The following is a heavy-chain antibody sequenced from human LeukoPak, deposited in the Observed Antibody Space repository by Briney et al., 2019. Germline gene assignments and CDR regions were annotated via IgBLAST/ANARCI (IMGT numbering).Heavy chain of an antibody. CDR2: TYYSGST. CDR1: GGSISSYC. V-gene: IGHV4-59*01. CDR3: AGASSSGWYPDIDY. J-gene: IGHJ4*02. D-gene: IGHD6-19*01. Sequence: SETLSLTCSVSGGSISSYCWIWIRQPPGRGLEWIGYTYYSGSTNYNPSLKSRVTISVDTSKNQFSLKLSSVTAADTAVYYCAGASSSGWYPDIDYWGQGTLVTVSS.